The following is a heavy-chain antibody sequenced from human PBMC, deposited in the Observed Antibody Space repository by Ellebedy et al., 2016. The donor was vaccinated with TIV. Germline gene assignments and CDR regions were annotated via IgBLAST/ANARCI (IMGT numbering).Heavy chain of an antibody. V-gene: IGHV3-30*02. J-gene: IGHJ4*02. CDR1: GFTFRTYG. CDR3: ARGGRKNSYFWQY. CDR2: IRYDGSIT. D-gene: IGHD4-11*01. Sequence: GESLKISCAASGFTFRTYGMHWVRQAPGKGLEWVAFIRYDGSITHYADSVKGRFPISRDNSKNTLYLQMNSLRADDTSVYYCARGGRKNSYFWQYWGQGTPLTVSP.